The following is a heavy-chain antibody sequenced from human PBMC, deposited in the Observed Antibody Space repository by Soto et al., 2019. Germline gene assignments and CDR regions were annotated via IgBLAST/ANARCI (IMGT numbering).Heavy chain of an antibody. CDR1: GFTFSSYG. CDR2: ISYDGSNK. D-gene: IGHD3-3*01. J-gene: IGHJ6*02. Sequence: QVQLVESGGGVVQPGRSLRLSCAASGFTFSSYGMHAVRQAPGKGLEWVAVISYDGSNKYYADSVKGRFTISRDNSKNPLYLQMNSLRAEDTAVYYCAKPHYDFWSGYAEPYYGMYVWGQGTKVTVSS. CDR3: AKPHYDFWSGYAEPYYGMYV. V-gene: IGHV3-30*18.